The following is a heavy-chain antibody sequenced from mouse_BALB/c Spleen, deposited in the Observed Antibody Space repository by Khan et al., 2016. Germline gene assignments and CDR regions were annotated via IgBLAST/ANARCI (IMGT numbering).Heavy chain of an antibody. Sequence: QVQLQQSGAELAKPGASVKMSCKASGYTFTSYWMHWVKQRPGQGLEWIGYINPSTGYTEYNQKFKDKSTLTADKSSSTAYMQLSSLTSEDSAGYYCARRFVTTVVFDYWGQGTTLTVSS. CDR2: INPSTGYT. D-gene: IGHD1-1*01. CDR1: GYTFTSYW. J-gene: IGHJ2*01. V-gene: IGHV1-7*01. CDR3: ARRFVTTVVFDY.